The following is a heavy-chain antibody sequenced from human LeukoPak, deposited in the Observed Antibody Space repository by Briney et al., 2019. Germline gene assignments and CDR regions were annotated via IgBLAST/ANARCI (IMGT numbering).Heavy chain of an antibody. CDR3: ARLSGHCSGATCYGHYAMDV. V-gene: IGHV4-39*01. D-gene: IGHD2-15*01. CDR2: IHYSGST. J-gene: IGHJ6*02. CDR1: GGSLSSGNYQ. Sequence: SETLSLTCTVTGGSLSSGNYQCGWIRQPPGTGPEWIGSIHYSGSTHYNPSPKSRVTISVDTSKNQFSLNLSSVTAADTALYYCARLSGHCSGATCYGHYAMDVWGQGTTVSVSS.